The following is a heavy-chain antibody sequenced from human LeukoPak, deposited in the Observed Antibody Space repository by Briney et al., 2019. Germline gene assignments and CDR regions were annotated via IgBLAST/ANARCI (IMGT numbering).Heavy chain of an antibody. D-gene: IGHD3-22*01. CDR1: GFTFSDCA. CDR3: ARDHGSGSTDYFDY. CDR2: ISTDTSYI. V-gene: IGHV3-21*01. J-gene: IGHJ4*02. Sequence: GGSLRLSCEASGFTFSDCALNWVRQTPGQGLEWVSSISTDTSYIYYADSVKGRFTISRDNAKNSLYLQMKSLRVEDTAVYYCARDHGSGSTDYFDYWGQGTLVTVSS.